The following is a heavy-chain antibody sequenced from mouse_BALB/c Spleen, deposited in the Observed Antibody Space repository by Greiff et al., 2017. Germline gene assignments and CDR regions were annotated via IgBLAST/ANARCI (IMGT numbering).Heavy chain of an antibody. D-gene: IGHD2-10*01. CDR2: IWSGGST. CDR1: GFSLTSYG. J-gene: IGHJ4*01. V-gene: IGHV2-2*02. Sequence: VQLVESGPGLVQPSQSLSITCTVSGFSLTSYGVHWVRQSPGKGLEWLGVIWSGGSTDYNAAFISRLSISKDNSKSQVFFKMNSLQANDTAIYYCARGAYYGNYNAMDYWGQGTSVTVSS. CDR3: ARGAYYGNYNAMDY.